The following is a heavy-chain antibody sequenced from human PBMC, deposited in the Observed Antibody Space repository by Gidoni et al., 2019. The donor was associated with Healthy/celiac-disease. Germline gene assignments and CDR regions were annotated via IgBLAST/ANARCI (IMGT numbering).Heavy chain of an antibody. D-gene: IGHD3-10*01. Sequence: QVQLQESGPGLVKPSQTLSLTCTVSGGSISSGGYYWSWIRQHPGKGLEWIGYIYYSGSTYYNPSLKSRVTISVDTSKNQFSLKLSSVTAADTAVYYCARVRRGLLWFGDPLDRGGKYYFDYWGQGTLVTVSS. J-gene: IGHJ4*02. CDR1: GGSISSGGYY. CDR3: ARVRRGLLWFGDPLDRGGKYYFDY. CDR2: IYYSGST. V-gene: IGHV4-31*03.